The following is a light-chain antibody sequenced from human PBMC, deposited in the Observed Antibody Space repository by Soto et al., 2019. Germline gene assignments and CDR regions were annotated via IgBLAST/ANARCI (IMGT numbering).Light chain of an antibody. CDR1: QSVNSDY. CDR2: IAS. CDR3: QQYGTSPWT. Sequence: EIVLTQSPGTLSLFPGERVTLSCRATQSVNSDYLAWYQQKPGQAPRLLIYIASRRATGIPDRFSGSGSGTDFTLTINRLEPEDFAVYYCQQYGTSPWTFGQGTKVEIK. J-gene: IGKJ1*01. V-gene: IGKV3-20*01.